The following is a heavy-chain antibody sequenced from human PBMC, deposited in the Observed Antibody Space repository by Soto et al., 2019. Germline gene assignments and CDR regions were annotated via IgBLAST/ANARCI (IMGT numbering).Heavy chain of an antibody. CDR3: ARDFTGYYDSSGYFWFDP. Sequence: VASVKVSCKASGGTFSSYAISWVRQAPGQGLEWMGGIIPIFGTANYAKKFQGRVTITADKSTSTSYMELSSLRSEDTAVYYCARDFTGYYDSSGYFWFDPWGQGTLVTVSS. CDR2: IIPIFGTA. D-gene: IGHD3-22*01. V-gene: IGHV1-69*06. J-gene: IGHJ5*02. CDR1: GGTFSSYA.